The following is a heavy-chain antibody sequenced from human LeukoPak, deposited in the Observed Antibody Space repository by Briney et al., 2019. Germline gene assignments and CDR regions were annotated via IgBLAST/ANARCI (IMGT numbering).Heavy chain of an antibody. CDR3: ARGVSGTGPDI. CDR1: GFTFSSYW. D-gene: IGHD5/OR15-5a*01. Sequence: QTGGSLRLSCAASGFTFSSYWMHWVRQAPGKGLVWVSRIKTDGSSTDYADSVKGRFTIPRDNAKNTMYLQMNSLRAEDTAVYYCARGVSGTGPDIWGLGTMVTVSS. J-gene: IGHJ3*02. V-gene: IGHV3-74*01. CDR2: IKTDGSST.